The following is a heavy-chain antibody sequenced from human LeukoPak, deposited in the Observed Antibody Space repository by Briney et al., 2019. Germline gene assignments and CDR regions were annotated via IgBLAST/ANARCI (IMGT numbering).Heavy chain of an antibody. CDR3: ARGYGDYGVDY. CDR1: GGSFSGYY. V-gene: IGHV4-34*01. Sequence: SGTLSLTCAVYGGSFSGYYWSWIRQPPGKGLEWIGEINHSGSTNYNPSLKSRVTISVDTSKNQFSLKLSSVTAADTAVYYCARGYGDYGVDYWGQGTLVTVSS. CDR2: INHSGST. D-gene: IGHD4-17*01. J-gene: IGHJ4*02.